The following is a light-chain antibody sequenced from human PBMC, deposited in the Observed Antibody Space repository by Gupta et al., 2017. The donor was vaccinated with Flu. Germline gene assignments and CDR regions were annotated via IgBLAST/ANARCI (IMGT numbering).Light chain of an antibody. CDR1: QSISKW. Sequence: PSTLSASVGDRGTITCRASQSISKWLTWSQQKPGKAPKLLIYQASSLETGVPSRFSGSGSGTEFTLTISSLQPDDFGTYYCQQYTSYPLSFGGGTKVEIK. CDR2: QAS. J-gene: IGKJ4*01. V-gene: IGKV1-5*03. CDR3: QQYTSYPLS.